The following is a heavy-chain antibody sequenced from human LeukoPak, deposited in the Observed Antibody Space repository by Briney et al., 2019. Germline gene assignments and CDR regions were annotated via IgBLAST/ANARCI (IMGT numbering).Heavy chain of an antibody. Sequence: GASVKVSCKASGYTFTSYAMHWVRQAPGQRLEWMGWINAGNGNTKYSQKFQSRVAITRDTSASTAYMELSSLRSEDTAVYYCAAYYSKTLYAFDIWGQGTMVTVSS. V-gene: IGHV1-3*01. CDR3: AAYYSKTLYAFDI. CDR1: GYTFTSYA. CDR2: INAGNGNT. D-gene: IGHD3-22*01. J-gene: IGHJ3*02.